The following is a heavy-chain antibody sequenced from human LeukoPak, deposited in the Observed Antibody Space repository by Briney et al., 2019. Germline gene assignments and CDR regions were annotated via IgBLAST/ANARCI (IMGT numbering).Heavy chain of an antibody. J-gene: IGHJ4*02. Sequence: SETLSLTCTVSGGSISDTNYYWAWIRQPPGEGLEWLGSIHYSGTTNYSPSLKSRVTISVDTSKNQFSLKLSSVTAADTAVYYCASGVDFWSGYSQDYFDYWGQGTLVTVSS. CDR2: IHYSGTT. CDR3: ASGVDFWSGYSQDYFDY. CDR1: GGSISDTNYY. V-gene: IGHV4-39*01. D-gene: IGHD3-3*01.